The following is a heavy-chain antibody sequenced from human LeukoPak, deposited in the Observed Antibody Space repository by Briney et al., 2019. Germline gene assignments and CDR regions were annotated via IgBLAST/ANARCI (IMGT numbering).Heavy chain of an antibody. CDR2: INHGGST. J-gene: IGHJ3*02. CDR3: ARHRYCSGGSCFSYDAFDI. Sequence: SETLSLTCAVYGGSLSAYYWTWIRQPPGKGLEWIGEINHGGSTNYNPSLKSRVTISVDTSKNQFSLKLSSVTAADTAVYYCARHRYCSGGSCFSYDAFDIWGQGTMVTVSS. CDR1: GGSLSAYY. V-gene: IGHV4-34*01. D-gene: IGHD2-15*01.